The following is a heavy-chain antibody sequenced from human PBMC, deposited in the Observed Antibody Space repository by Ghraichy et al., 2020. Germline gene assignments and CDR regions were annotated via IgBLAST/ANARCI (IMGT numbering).Heavy chain of an antibody. J-gene: IGHJ3*02. Sequence: SETLSLTCTVSGGSISGYYWSWIRQSPGKGLEWIGYIYYSGSTNYNPSLKSRVTISVDTSKNQFSLKLSSVTAADTAVYYCARTQYSYGFPNVFDIWGQGTMVTVSS. CDR2: IYYSGST. V-gene: IGHV4-59*01. D-gene: IGHD5-18*01. CDR1: GGSISGYY. CDR3: ARTQYSYGFPNVFDI.